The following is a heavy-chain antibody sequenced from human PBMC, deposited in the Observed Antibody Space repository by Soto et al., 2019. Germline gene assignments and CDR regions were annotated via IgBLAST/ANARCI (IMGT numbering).Heavy chain of an antibody. CDR2: INSDGSST. J-gene: IGHJ4*02. D-gene: IGHD2-15*01. V-gene: IGHV3-74*01. CDR1: GFTFSSYW. Sequence: GVSLRLSCAASGFTFSSYWMHWVRQAPGKGLVRVSRINSDGSSTSYADSVKGRFTISRDNAKNTLYLQMNSLRAEDTAVYYCVRTSLVVAAATREDYWGQGTLVTVSS. CDR3: VRTSLVVAAATREDY.